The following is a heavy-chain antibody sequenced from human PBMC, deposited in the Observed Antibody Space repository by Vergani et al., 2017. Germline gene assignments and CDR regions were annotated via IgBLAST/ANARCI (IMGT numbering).Heavy chain of an antibody. CDR1: GFTFSDHY. CDR3: ARNRRYSYGYDYYYYYYMDV. D-gene: IGHD5-18*01. V-gene: IGHV3-72*01. CDR2: TRNKANRYTT. J-gene: IGHJ6*03. Sequence: EVQLVESGGGLVQPGGSLRLSCAASGFTFSDHYMDWVRQAPGKGLEWVGRTRNKANRYTTEYAASVKGRFTISRDDSKNSLYLQMNSLKTEDTAVYYCARNRRYSYGYDYYYYYYMDVWGKGTTVTVSS.